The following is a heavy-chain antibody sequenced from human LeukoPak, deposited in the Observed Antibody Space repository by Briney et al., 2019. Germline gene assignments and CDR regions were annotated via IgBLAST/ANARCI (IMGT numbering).Heavy chain of an antibody. Sequence: PSETLSLTCAVYGGSFSGYYWSWIRQPPGKGLEWIGEINHSGSTNYNPSLKSRVTISVDTSKNQFSLKLSSVTAADTAVYYCARTGKKGAVLSKVNWFDPWGQGTLVTVSS. CDR2: INHSGST. J-gene: IGHJ5*02. V-gene: IGHV4-34*01. D-gene: IGHD1-26*01. CDR3: ARTGKKGAVLSKVNWFDP. CDR1: GGSFSGYY.